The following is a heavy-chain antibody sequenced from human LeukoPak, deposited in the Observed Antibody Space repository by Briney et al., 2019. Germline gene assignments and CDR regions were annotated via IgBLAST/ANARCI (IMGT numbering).Heavy chain of an antibody. CDR1: GFTFSSYS. Sequence: PGGSLRLSCAASGFTFSSYSMNWVRQAPGKGLEWVSSITSSSSYKYYADSVKGRFTISRDNAKNSLYLQMNSLRAEDTALYYCAKDLVALQLRLPDDYWGQGTLVTVSS. J-gene: IGHJ4*02. CDR2: ITSSSSYK. V-gene: IGHV3-21*01. D-gene: IGHD5-18*01. CDR3: AKDLVALQLRLPDDY.